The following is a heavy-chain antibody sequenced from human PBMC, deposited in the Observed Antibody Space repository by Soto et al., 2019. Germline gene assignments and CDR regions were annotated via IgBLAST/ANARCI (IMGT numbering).Heavy chain of an antibody. CDR1: GYTFTSYG. CDR3: ARSAPNYDISTGYYNGPYYYYMDV. V-gene: IGHV1-18*01. J-gene: IGHJ6*03. CDR2: ISAYNGNT. Sequence: ASVKVSCKASGYTFTSYGISWVRQAPGQGLEWMGRISAYNGNTNYAQKLQGRVTMTTDTSTSTAYMELRSLRSDDTAVYYCARSAPNYDISTGYYNGPYYYYMDVWGKGTTVTVSS. D-gene: IGHD3-9*01.